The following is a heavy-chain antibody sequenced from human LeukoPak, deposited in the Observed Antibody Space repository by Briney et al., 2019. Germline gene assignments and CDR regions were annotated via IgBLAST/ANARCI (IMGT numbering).Heavy chain of an antibody. D-gene: IGHD1-26*01. V-gene: IGHV3-30*04. CDR2: ISYDGSNK. Sequence: GGSLRLSCAASGFTFSSYAMHWVRQAPGKGLEWVAVISYDGSNKYYADSVKGRFTISRDNSKNTLYLQMNSLRAEDTAVYYCAKEELRNFDYWGQGTLVTVSS. CDR1: GFTFSSYA. J-gene: IGHJ4*02. CDR3: AKEELRNFDY.